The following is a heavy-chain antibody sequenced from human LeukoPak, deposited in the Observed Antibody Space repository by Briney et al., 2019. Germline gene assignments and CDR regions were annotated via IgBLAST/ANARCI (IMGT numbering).Heavy chain of an antibody. V-gene: IGHV3-23*01. Sequence: GGSLRLSCAAAGFTFSRYAMSWVRQAPGKGLEWVSTINVGGVNTHYADSVGGRFTISRDNSKNTLLLQMNSLRDDDTAVYYCAKDLYSNHRPADYWGQGNLVTVSS. D-gene: IGHD4-11*01. CDR1: GFTFSRYA. J-gene: IGHJ4*02. CDR2: INVGGVNT. CDR3: AKDLYSNHRPADY.